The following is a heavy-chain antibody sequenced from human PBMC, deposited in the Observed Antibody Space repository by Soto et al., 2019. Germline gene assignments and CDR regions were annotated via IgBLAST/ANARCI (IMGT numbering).Heavy chain of an antibody. CDR3: ARDQQWELLKGGFDY. CDR2: ISSSSSTI. J-gene: IGHJ4*02. V-gene: IGHV3-48*02. CDR1: GFTFSSYS. D-gene: IGHD1-26*01. Sequence: EVQLVESGGGLVQPGGSLRLSCAASGFTFSSYSMNWVRQAPGKGLEWVSYISSSSSTIYYADSVKGRFTISRDNAKNPLYLQMNSLRDEDTAVYYCARDQQWELLKGGFDYWGQGTLVTVSS.